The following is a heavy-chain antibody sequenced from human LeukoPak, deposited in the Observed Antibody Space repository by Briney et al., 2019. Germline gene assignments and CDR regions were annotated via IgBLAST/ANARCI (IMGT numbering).Heavy chain of an antibody. Sequence: ASVKVSCKASGYTFTSYDINWVRQATGQGLEWMGWMNPNSGNTGYAQKFQGRVTMTRNTSISTAYMELSSLRSEDTAVYYCARSLDSSGYYDYWGQGTLVTVSS. D-gene: IGHD3-22*01. J-gene: IGHJ4*02. CDR1: GYTFTSYD. CDR2: MNPNSGNT. V-gene: IGHV1-8*01. CDR3: ARSLDSSGYYDY.